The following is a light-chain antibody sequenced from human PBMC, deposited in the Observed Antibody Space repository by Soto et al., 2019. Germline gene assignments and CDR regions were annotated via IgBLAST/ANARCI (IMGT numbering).Light chain of an antibody. J-gene: IGLJ2*01. CDR2: EVS. CDR3: SSYVGSNNLL. V-gene: IGLV2-8*01. Sequence: QSALTQPPSASGSPGQSVTISCTETSSDVGAYNFVSWYQQHPGKAPKLMIHEVSKRPSGVPDRFSGSKSGNTASLTVSGLQAEDEADYYCSSYVGSNNLLFGGGTKLTVL. CDR1: SSDVGAYNF.